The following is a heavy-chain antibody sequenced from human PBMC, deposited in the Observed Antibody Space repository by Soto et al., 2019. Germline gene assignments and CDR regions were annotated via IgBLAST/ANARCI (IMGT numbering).Heavy chain of an antibody. J-gene: IGHJ4*02. Sequence: PGGSLRLSCTASGFTFGDYAMSWFRQAPGKGLEWVGFIRSKAYGGTTEYAASVKGRFTISRDDSRSIAYLQMNSLKTEDTAVYYCTRDRGYCSSTSCLGDGYWGQGTLVTVSS. CDR1: GFTFGDYA. V-gene: IGHV3-49*03. CDR3: TRDRGYCSSTSCLGDGY. CDR2: IRSKAYGGTT. D-gene: IGHD2-2*01.